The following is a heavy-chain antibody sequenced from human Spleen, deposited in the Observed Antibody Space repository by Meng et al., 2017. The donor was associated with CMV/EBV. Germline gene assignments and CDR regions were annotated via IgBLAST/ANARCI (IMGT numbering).Heavy chain of an antibody. Sequence: SETLSLTCTVSGGSINNYYWSWIRQPPGKGLEWIGYIYHSGTTKYNPSLNSRLTRSIDTSKNQFSLKLSSVTAADPAVYYCAIDSLIAAAGTDSFDYWGQGTLVTVSS. V-gene: IGHV4-59*01. D-gene: IGHD6-13*01. CDR2: IYHSGTT. J-gene: IGHJ4*02. CDR3: AIDSLIAAAGTDSFDY. CDR1: GGSINNYY.